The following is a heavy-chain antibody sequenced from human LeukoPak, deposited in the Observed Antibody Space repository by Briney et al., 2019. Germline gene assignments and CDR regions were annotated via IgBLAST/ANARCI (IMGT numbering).Heavy chain of an antibody. D-gene: IGHD2-2*01. J-gene: IGHJ4*02. CDR2: ITDTYSYT. V-gene: IGHV3-11*03. CDR3: ARTRYCTSTTCKYFDY. CDR1: GFPFSDYY. Sequence: PGGSLRLSCAASGFPFSDYYMSWIRQAPGKGLEGISYITDTYSYTNYADSVRGRFTISRDDAKNSLFLQMNSLRVEDTAVYYCARTRYCTSTTCKYFDYWGQGTLVTVSS.